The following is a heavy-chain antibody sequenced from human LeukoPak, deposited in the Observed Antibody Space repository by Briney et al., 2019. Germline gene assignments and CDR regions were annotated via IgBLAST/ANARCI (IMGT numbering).Heavy chain of an antibody. V-gene: IGHV4-59*01. Sequence: SETLSLTCTVSGGSIRSYYWSWIRQPPGKGLEWIGYIYYSGSTNYNPSLKSRVTISVDTSKNQFSLKLSSVTAADTAVYYCAREASGPSFDPWAREPWSPSPQ. D-gene: IGHD6-25*01. CDR3: AREASGPSFDP. CDR1: GGSIRSYY. J-gene: IGHJ5*02. CDR2: IYYSGST.